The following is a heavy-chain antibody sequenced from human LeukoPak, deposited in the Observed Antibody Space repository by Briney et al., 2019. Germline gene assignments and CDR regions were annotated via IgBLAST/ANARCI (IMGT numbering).Heavy chain of an antibody. D-gene: IGHD2-2*02. J-gene: IGHJ6*04. V-gene: IGHV1-46*01. Sequence: ASVKVSCKASGYTFTSYYMHWVRQAPGQGLEWMGIINPSGGSTSYAQQFQGRVTMTRDTSTSTVYMELSSLRSEDTAVYYCARGERYCSSTSCYRMDVWGKGTTVTVSS. CDR3: ARGERYCSSTSCYRMDV. CDR1: GYTFTSYY. CDR2: INPSGGST.